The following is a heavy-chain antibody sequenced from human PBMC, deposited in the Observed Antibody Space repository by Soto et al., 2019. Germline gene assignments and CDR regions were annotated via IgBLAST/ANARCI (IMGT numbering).Heavy chain of an antibody. D-gene: IGHD6-19*01. CDR2: IIPIFGTA. CDR1: GGTFSSYA. V-gene: IGHV1-69*12. J-gene: IGHJ5*02. Sequence: QVQLVQSGAEVKKPGSSVKVSCKASGGTFSSYAISWVRQAPGQGLEWMGGIIPIFGTANYAQKFQGRVTITADESTSTAYMELSSLRSEDTAVYYCARDTDSIAVSPFDPWGQGTLVTVSS. CDR3: ARDTDSIAVSPFDP.